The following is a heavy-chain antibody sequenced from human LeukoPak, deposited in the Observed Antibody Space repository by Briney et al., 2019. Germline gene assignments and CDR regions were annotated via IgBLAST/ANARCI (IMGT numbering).Heavy chain of an antibody. Sequence: GRSLRLSCAASGFTFDDYAMHWVRQAPGKGLEWVSGISWNSGSIGYADSVKGRLTISRDNAKNSLYLQMNSLRAEDTALYYCAKDTVRFSDYYYGMDVWGQGTTVTVSS. D-gene: IGHD3-10*01. J-gene: IGHJ6*02. CDR3: AKDTVRFSDYYYGMDV. V-gene: IGHV3-9*01. CDR2: ISWNSGSI. CDR1: GFTFDDYA.